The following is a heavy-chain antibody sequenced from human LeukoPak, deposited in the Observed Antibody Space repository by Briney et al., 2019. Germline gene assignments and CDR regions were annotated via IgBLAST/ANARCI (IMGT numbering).Heavy chain of an antibody. CDR1: GFSFSRYW. V-gene: IGHV3-7*01. Sequence: GGSLRLSCVASGFSFSRYWMSWVRQAPGKGLEWVANIKEDGSERYYADSLKGRFTIPRDNVKNSLYLHINSLRAEDTAVYYCARDSFETDIDYWGQGTLVTVSS. CDR2: IKEDGSER. CDR3: ARDSFETDIDY. D-gene: IGHD1-14*01. J-gene: IGHJ4*02.